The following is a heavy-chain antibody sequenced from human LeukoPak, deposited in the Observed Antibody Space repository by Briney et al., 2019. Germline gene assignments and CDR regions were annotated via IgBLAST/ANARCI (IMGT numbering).Heavy chain of an antibody. CDR3: AKAPYYDSSAYSLVFDY. J-gene: IGHJ4*02. D-gene: IGHD3-22*01. Sequence: PGGSLRLSCAASGFTFSSYAMSWVRQAPGKGLEWVSAISGSGGSTYYADSVKGRFTISRDNAKNSLYLQMNSLRAEDTAVYYCAKAPYYDSSAYSLVFDYWGQGTLVTVSS. CDR2: ISGSGGST. V-gene: IGHV3-23*01. CDR1: GFTFSSYA.